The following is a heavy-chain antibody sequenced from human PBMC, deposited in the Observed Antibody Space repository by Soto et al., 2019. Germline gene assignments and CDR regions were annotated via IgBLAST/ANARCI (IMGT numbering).Heavy chain of an antibody. CDR2: ITQSGTT. J-gene: IGHJ4*02. CDR1: GGSFSGYY. V-gene: IGHV4-34*02. Sequence: QVQLQQWGAGLVKASGTLSLTCGVSGGSFSGYYWNWIRQPPGRRLEWIGEITQSGTTNYNPSFQSRAALSVDTSKAEFSLRLTSLTAADTAVYYCARGRAPPSESDSWGQGILVTVSS. D-gene: IGHD1-26*01. CDR3: ARGRAPPSESDS.